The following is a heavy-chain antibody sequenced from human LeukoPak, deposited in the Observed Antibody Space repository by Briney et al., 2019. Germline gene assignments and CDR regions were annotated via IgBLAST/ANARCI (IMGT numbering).Heavy chain of an antibody. D-gene: IGHD3-22*01. J-gene: IGHJ3*02. CDR2: IRSNVFGGTT. CDR1: GFRVDDNA. Sequence: GGSLTLSCVTSGFRVDDNAMSWVRQAPGKRLEWVGLIRSNVFGGTTEYAASVRVRFSISRDDSKSIAYLQMNSLKTEDSAIYYCTKLHFHDSSGYYTLLPLGAFDIWGQGTMVTVSS. V-gene: IGHV3-49*04. CDR3: TKLHFHDSSGYYTLLPLGAFDI.